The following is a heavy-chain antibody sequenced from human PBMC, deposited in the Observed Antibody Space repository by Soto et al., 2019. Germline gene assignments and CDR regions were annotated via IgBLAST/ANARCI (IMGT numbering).Heavy chain of an antibody. CDR3: AGGILGYCSGGSCQKGYFDL. CDR1: GGTFSSYA. J-gene: IGHJ2*01. V-gene: IGHV1-69*06. Sequence: QVQLVQSGAEVKKPGSSVKVSCKASGGTFSSYAISWVRQAPGKGLEWMGGIIPIFGTANYAQKFQGRVTITADKSTSTAYMELSSLRSEDTAVYYCAGGILGYCSGGSCQKGYFDLWGRGTLVTVSS. D-gene: IGHD2-15*01. CDR2: IIPIFGTA.